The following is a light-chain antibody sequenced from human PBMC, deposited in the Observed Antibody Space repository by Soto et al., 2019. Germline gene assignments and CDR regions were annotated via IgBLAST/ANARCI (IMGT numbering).Light chain of an antibody. CDR1: QSVSGD. CDR3: QQYGSSLWT. J-gene: IGKJ1*01. Sequence: EIVLTQSPATLSVSPGERATLSCRASQSVSGDLAWYQQKPGQAPRLLIYDASNRAAGIPARFSGSGSGTDFTLTISRLEPEDFAVYYCQQYGSSLWTFGQGTKVDIK. CDR2: DAS. V-gene: IGKV3-20*01.